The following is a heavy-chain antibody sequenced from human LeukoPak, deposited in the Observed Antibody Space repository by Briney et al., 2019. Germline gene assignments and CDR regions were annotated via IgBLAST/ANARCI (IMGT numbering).Heavy chain of an antibody. CDR1: GYSISSGYY. CDR3: ARRVVVAATPYYYGMDV. CDR2: IYHSGST. D-gene: IGHD2-15*01. Sequence: SETLSLTCTVSGYSISSGYYWGWMRQPPGKGLEWIGSIYHSGSTYYNPSLKSRVTISVDTSKNQFSLKLSSVTAAATAVYYCARRVVVAATPYYYGMDVWGQGTTVTVSS. J-gene: IGHJ6*02. V-gene: IGHV4-38-2*02.